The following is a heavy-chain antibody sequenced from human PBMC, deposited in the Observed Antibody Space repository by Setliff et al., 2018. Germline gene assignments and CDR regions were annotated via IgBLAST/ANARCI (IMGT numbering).Heavy chain of an antibody. V-gene: IGHV4-34*01. Sequence: KTSETLSLTCAVYGGSFSGYCWSWIRQPPGKGLEWIGEINHSGSTNYNPSLKSRVTISVDTSKNQFSLKLTSMTAADTAVYFCAREGRSSTRGWYMDAWGKGTSVTVSS. D-gene: IGHD2-2*01. J-gene: IGHJ6*03. CDR1: GGSFSGYC. CDR3: AREGRSSTRGWYMDA. CDR2: INHSGST.